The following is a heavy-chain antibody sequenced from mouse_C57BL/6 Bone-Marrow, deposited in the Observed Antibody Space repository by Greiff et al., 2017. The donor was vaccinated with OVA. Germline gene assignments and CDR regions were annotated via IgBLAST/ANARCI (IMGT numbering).Heavy chain of an antibody. Sequence: VQLKESGAELVRPGASVKLSCTASGFNIKDDYMHWVKQRPEQGLEWIGWIDPENGDTEYASKFQGKATITADTSSNTAYLQLSSLTSEDTAVYYCTTSDSSGYVGPYFDYWGQGTTLTVSS. CDR1: GFNIKDDY. CDR3: TTSDSSGYVGPYFDY. J-gene: IGHJ2*01. D-gene: IGHD3-2*02. V-gene: IGHV14-4*01. CDR2: IDPENGDT.